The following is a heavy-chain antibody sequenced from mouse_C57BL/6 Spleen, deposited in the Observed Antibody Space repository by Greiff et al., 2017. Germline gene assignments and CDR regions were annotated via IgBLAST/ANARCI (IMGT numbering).Heavy chain of an antibody. CDR2: IDPSDSYT. D-gene: IGHD2-3*01. J-gene: IGHJ4*01. CDR3: VFYDGYPYYAMDY. V-gene: IGHV1-59*01. CDR1: GYTFTSYW. Sequence: QVQLQQPGAELVRPGTSVKLSCKASGYTFTSYWMHWVKQRPGQGLEWIGVIDPSDSYTNYNQKFKGKATLTVDTSSSTAYMQLSSLTSEDSAVYYSVFYDGYPYYAMDYWGQGTSVTVSS.